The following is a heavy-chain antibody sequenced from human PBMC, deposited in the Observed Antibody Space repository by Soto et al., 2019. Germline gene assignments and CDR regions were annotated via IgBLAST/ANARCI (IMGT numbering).Heavy chain of an antibody. CDR2: IDYNGVT. CDR1: GGSMYRSGYY. Sequence: PSETLSLTCTVSGGSMYRSGYYWGWIRQPPGRGLEWIGNIDYNGVTYSNPSLKSRVTISRDTSKNQFSLKLTSVTAADTALYYCGTVLLGANGHTESDSWGPGTLVTVSS. J-gene: IGHJ4*02. V-gene: IGHV4-39*01. CDR3: GTVLLGANGHTESDS. D-gene: IGHD2-15*01.